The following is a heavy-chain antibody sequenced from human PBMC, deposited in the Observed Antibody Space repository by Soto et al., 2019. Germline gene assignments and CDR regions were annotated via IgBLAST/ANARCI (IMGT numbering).Heavy chain of an antibody. D-gene: IGHD5-12*01. CDR2: FDPEDGET. CDR1: GYTITELS. V-gene: IGHV1-24*01. J-gene: IGHJ4*02. CDR3: ATAKRWLQSNFDY. Sequence: ASVKVSCKVSGYTITELSVHWVRQAPGKGLEWMGGFDPEDGETIYAQKFQGRVTMTEDTSTDTAYMELSSLRSEDTAVYYCATAKRWLQSNFDYWGQGTLVTVSS.